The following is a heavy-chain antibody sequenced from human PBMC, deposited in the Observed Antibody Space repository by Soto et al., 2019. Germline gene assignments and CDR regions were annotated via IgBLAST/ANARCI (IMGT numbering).Heavy chain of an antibody. D-gene: IGHD3-22*01. CDR1: GGTFSSYA. CDR2: IIPIFGTA. Sequence: GASVKVSCKASGGTFSSYAISWVRQAPGQGLEWMGGIIPIFGTANYAQKFQGRVTITADKSTSTAYMELSSLRSEDTAVYYCAREKGDYYDSSGYYTRSSGLDYWGQGTLVTAPQ. CDR3: AREKGDYYDSSGYYTRSSGLDY. J-gene: IGHJ4*02. V-gene: IGHV1-69*06.